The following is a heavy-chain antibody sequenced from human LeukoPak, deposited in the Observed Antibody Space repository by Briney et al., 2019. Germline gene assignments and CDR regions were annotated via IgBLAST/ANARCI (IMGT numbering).Heavy chain of an antibody. CDR3: AAIFAVVSDNFDY. CDR2: INPNSGAI. CDR1: GYTFTDYY. V-gene: IGHV1-2*02. Sequence: ASVKVSCNTSGYTFTDYYMHWVRQAPGQGLEWMGWINPNSGAINYAQKFQGRVTMTRDTSISTAYMELSRLKSDDTAVYYCAAIFAVVSDNFDYWGQGSLVTVSS. D-gene: IGHD3-3*01. J-gene: IGHJ4*02.